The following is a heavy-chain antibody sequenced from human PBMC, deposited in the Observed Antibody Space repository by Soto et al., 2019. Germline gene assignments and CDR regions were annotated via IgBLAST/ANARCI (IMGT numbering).Heavy chain of an antibody. D-gene: IGHD5-18*01. CDR1: GYTFTGYY. Sequence: ASVKFSCKASGYTFTGYYMHWVRQGPGQGLEWMGWINPNSGGTNYAQKFQGRVTMTRDTSISTAYMELSRLRSDDTAVYYCARDLRKQLWTIDCWGQGTLVTVSS. J-gene: IGHJ4*02. CDR2: INPNSGGT. V-gene: IGHV1-2*02. CDR3: ARDLRKQLWTIDC.